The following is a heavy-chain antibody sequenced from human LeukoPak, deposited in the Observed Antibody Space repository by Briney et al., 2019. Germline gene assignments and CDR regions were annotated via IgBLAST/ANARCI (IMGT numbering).Heavy chain of an antibody. J-gene: IGHJ3*02. V-gene: IGHV4-59*08. Sequence: SETLSLTCTVSGGSISSYYWSWIRQPPGKGLEWIGYIYYSGSTNYNPSLKSRVTISVDTSKNQFSLKLSSVTAADTAVYYCARLRYYDFWSGYYDDAFDIWGQGTMVTVSS. CDR2: IYYSGST. CDR1: GGSISSYY. D-gene: IGHD3-3*01. CDR3: ARLRYYDFWSGYYDDAFDI.